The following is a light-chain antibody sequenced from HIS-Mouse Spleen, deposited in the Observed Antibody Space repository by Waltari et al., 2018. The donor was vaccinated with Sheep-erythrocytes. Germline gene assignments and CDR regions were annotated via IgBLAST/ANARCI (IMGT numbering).Light chain of an antibody. CDR2: DVS. CDR1: SSDVGGYNY. CDR3: CSYAGSYNHV. J-gene: IGLJ1*01. V-gene: IGLV2-11*01. Sequence: QSALTQPRSVSGSPGQSVTISCTGTSSDVGGYNYVSWYQQHPGKAPKLMIYDVSKRPSGGPVRFSGSKSGNPASLTISGLQAEDEADYYCCSYAGSYNHVFATGTKVTVL.